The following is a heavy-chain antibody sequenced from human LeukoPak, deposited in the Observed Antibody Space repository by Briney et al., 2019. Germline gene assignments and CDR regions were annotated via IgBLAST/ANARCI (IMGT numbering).Heavy chain of an antibody. CDR3: ARDSGTTVGYFDY. CDR2: IYTGGNT. J-gene: IGHJ4*02. V-gene: IGHV3-66*01. CDR1: GFTVSSNY. Sequence: GGSLRLSCAASGFTVSSNYMSWVRQAPGRGLEWVSVIYTGGNTYYADSVKGRFTISRDNSKNTLYLQMNSLRAEDTAVYYCARDSGTTVGYFDYWGQGTLVTVSS. D-gene: IGHD4-23*01.